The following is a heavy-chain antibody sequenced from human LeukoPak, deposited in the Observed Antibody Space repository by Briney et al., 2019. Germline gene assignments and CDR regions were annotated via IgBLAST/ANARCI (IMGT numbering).Heavy chain of an antibody. V-gene: IGHV3-NL1*01. Sequence: GGSLRLSCAASGFTFSSYGMHWVRQAPGKGLEWVSALYIGGNTYYADSVRGRFTISRDNSKNTLYLQMNSLRAEDTAIYYCMTAAGYNFGQYWGQGTLVTVSS. CDR2: LYIGGNT. CDR1: GFTFSSYG. J-gene: IGHJ4*02. CDR3: MTAAGYNFGQY. D-gene: IGHD5-18*01.